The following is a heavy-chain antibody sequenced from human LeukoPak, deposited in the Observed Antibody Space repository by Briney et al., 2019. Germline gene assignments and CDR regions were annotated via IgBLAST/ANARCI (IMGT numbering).Heavy chain of an antibody. J-gene: IGHJ4*02. CDR3: ARGETVVTARFDY. V-gene: IGHV1-69*13. Sequence: GSSVTVSCKASGGTFSSYAISWVRQAPGQGLEWMGGIIPIFGTANYAQKFQGRVTVTADESTSTAYMELSSLRSEDTAVYYCARGETVVTARFDYWGQGSLVTVSS. CDR1: GGTFSSYA. CDR2: IIPIFGTA. D-gene: IGHD4-23*01.